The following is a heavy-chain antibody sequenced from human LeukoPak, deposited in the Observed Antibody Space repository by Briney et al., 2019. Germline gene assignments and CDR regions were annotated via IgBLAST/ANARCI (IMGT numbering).Heavy chain of an antibody. D-gene: IGHD4-11*01. CDR1: GFTFRAYA. V-gene: IGHV3-48*03. Sequence: GGSLRLSCAASGFTFRAYAMNWVRQAPGKGLEWVSYISSSGSTRYYADSVKGRFTISRDNAKNSLYLQMNSLRAEDTAVYYCARDRRDSVVSYMDVWGKGTTVTISS. J-gene: IGHJ6*03. CDR2: ISSSGSTR. CDR3: ARDRRDSVVSYMDV.